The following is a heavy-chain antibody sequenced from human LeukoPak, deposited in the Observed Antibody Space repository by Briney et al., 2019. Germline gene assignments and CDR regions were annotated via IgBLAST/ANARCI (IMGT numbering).Heavy chain of an antibody. CDR1: GFTFDDYA. CDR2: ISWNNDSI. CDR3: AKGGGGRLIYYYYMDV. J-gene: IGHJ6*03. V-gene: IGHV3-9*03. Sequence: PGGSLRLSCAASGFTFDDYAMHWVRRAPGEGLEGVSGISWNNDSIDYGNSVRGRFTIPRDNAKNSLYLQMNSLRTQDMALYDCAKGGGGRLIYYYYMDVWGKGTTVTVSS. D-gene: IGHD3-16*01.